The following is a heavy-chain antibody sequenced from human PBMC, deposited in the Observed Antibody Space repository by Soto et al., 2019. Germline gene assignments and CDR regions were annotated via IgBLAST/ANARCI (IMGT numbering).Heavy chain of an antibody. CDR2: TYYRSKWYN. CDR1: GDSVSSNSAA. CDR3: AREGVVVPAAILITGMDV. Sequence: SQTLSLTCAISGDSVSSNSAAWNWIRQSPSRGLEWLGRTYYRSKWYNDYAVSVKSRITINPDTSKNQFSLQLNSVTPEDTAVYYCAREGVVVPAAILITGMDVWGQGTTVTVSS. V-gene: IGHV6-1*01. D-gene: IGHD2-2*02. J-gene: IGHJ6*02.